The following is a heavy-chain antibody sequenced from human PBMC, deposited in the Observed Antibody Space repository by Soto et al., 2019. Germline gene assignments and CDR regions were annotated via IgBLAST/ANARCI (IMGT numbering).Heavy chain of an antibody. J-gene: IGHJ2*01. CDR2: ISAYNGNT. Sequence: GASVKVSCKASGYTFTSYGISWVRQAPGQGLEWMGWISAYNGNTNYAQKLQGRVTMTTDTSTSTAYMELRSLRSDDTAVYYCALRRLRDGDVALKGRTVVDVRVTTVNRRHPLW. CDR1: GYTFTSYG. CDR3: ALRRLRDGDVALKGRTVVDVRVTTVNRRHPL. D-gene: IGHD4-4*01. V-gene: IGHV1-18*01.